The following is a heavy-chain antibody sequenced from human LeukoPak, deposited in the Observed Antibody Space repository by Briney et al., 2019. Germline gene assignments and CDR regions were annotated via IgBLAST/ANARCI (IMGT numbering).Heavy chain of an antibody. CDR3: ARDPYGSGRNDY. J-gene: IGHJ4*02. Sequence: GASVKVSCKASGYTFTGYYMHWVRQAPGQGLEWMGWINPNSGGTNYAQKFQGRVTMTRDTSISTAYMELSRLRSDDTAAYYCARDPYGSGRNDYWGQGTLVTVSS. D-gene: IGHD3-10*01. CDR2: INPNSGGT. V-gene: IGHV1-2*02. CDR1: GYTFTGYY.